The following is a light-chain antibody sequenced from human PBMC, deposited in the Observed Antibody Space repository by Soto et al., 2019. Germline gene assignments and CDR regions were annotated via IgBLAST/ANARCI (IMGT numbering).Light chain of an antibody. CDR3: QQYDQWWT. J-gene: IGKJ1*01. CDR1: QSPRNN. CDR2: GAS. V-gene: IGKV3-15*01. Sequence: EMMMTETPATLSVSRGERATLSCRASQSPRNNLAWYQLKPGQAPRLLVYGASIRATGIPARFSGSGSGTEYSLTISSLQSEDFGVYFCQQYDQWWTFGQGTKVDI.